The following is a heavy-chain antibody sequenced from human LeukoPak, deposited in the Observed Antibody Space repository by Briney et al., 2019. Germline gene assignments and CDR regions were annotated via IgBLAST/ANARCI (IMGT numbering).Heavy chain of an antibody. D-gene: IGHD6-13*01. V-gene: IGHV4-59*01. J-gene: IGHJ5*02. CDR2: IYYSGST. CDR3: ARLLAAASTRWFDP. Sequence: PSETLSLTCTVSGGSISSYYWSWIRQPPGKGLEWIGYIYYSGSTNYKPSLKSRVTISIDTSKNEFSLKLNSVTAADTAVYYCARLLAAASTRWFDPWGQGTLVTVSS. CDR1: GGSISSYY.